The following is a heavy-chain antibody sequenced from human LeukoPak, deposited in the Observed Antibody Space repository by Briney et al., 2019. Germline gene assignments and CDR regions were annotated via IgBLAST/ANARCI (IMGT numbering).Heavy chain of an antibody. CDR3: ARVPFYCSGGSCYGPVADY. J-gene: IGHJ4*02. Sequence: ASVKVSCKASGYTFTGYYMHWVRQAPGQGLEWMGWINPNSGGTNSAQKFQGRVTMTRDTSISTAYMELSRLRSDDTAMYYCARVPFYCSGGSCYGPVADYWGQGTLVTVSS. CDR2: INPNSGGT. V-gene: IGHV1-2*02. CDR1: GYTFTGYY. D-gene: IGHD2-15*01.